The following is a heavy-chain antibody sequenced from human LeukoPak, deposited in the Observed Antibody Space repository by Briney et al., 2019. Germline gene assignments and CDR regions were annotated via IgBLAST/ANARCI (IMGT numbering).Heavy chain of an antibody. V-gene: IGHV3-21*04. Sequence: GGSLRLSCAASGFTFRTYSMNWVRQAPGKGLEWVSGISSSSSHIYYSDSVKGRFTISRDNAKNSLYLQLNSLRAEDTAVYYCAKDGQWFGELLGYWGQGTLVTVSS. CDR2: ISSSSSHI. D-gene: IGHD3-10*01. CDR3: AKDGQWFGELLGY. CDR1: GFTFRTYS. J-gene: IGHJ4*02.